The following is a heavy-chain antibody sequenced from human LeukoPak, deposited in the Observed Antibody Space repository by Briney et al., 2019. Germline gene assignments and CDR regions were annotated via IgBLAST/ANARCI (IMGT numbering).Heavy chain of an antibody. D-gene: IGHD4/OR15-4a*01. CDR2: IYADFDNT. V-gene: IGHV3-53*01. CDR1: GFTVSGDY. J-gene: IGHJ4*02. Sequence: GGSLRLSCAVSGFTVSGDYMSWLRQAPGGGLEWVSVIYADFDNTDYADSVRGRFTISRDSSKNTLYLHMNSLRVEDTATYFCARALNRHIGAFEYWGQGALVTVSS. CDR3: ARALNRHIGAFEY.